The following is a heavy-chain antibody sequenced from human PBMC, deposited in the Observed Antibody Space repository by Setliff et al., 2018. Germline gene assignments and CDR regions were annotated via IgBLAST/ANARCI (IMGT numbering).Heavy chain of an antibody. CDR3: ARVPRLEWLLPTFDS. Sequence: GASVKVSCKTSGYSFINYGLSWMRQAPGQGLGWVGWISGYNGNTDYAQNLQGRVTMTIDTSTSTAYMGLRSLRSDDTAVYYCARVPRLEWLLPTFDSWGQGTLVTVSS. CDR2: ISGYNGNT. V-gene: IGHV1-18*01. J-gene: IGHJ4*02. CDR1: GYSFINYG. D-gene: IGHD3-3*01.